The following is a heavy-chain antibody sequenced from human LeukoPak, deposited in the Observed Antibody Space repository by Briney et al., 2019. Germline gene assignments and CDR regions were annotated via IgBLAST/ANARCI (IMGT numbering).Heavy chain of an antibody. CDR2: FDPEDGKT. D-gene: IGHD3-10*01. CDR3: ATETLDDSDSYFEY. V-gene: IGHV1-24*01. J-gene: IGHJ4*02. CDR1: GFTLTELR. Sequence: ASVKVSYKVSGFTLTELRMHWVRQAPGKGLEWMGGFDPEDGKTIYAQKFQGRVTMTEDTSTDTAYMELSSLRSEDTAVYYCATETLDDSDSYFEYWGQGTLVTVSS.